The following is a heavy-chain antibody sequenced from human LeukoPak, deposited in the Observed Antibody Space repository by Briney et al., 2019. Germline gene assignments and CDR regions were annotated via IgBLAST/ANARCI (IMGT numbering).Heavy chain of an antibody. J-gene: IGHJ4*02. Sequence: GASVKVSCKASGGTFSSYAISWVRQAPGQGLEWMGGIIPIFGTASYAQKFQGRVTITADESTSTAYMELSSLRSEDTAVYYCARGGYYDSSGYWNFWGQGTLVTVSS. CDR3: ARGGYYDSSGYWNF. D-gene: IGHD3-22*01. CDR1: GGTFSSYA. CDR2: IIPIFGTA. V-gene: IGHV1-69*13.